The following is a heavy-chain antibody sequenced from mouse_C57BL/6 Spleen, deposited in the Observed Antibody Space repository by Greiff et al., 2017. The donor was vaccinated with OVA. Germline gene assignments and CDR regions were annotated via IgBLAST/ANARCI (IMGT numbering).Heavy chain of an antibody. CDR1: GYTFTSYW. Sequence: QVQLQQPGAELVKPGASVKLSCKASGYTFTSYWMHWVKQRPGQGLEWIGMIHPNSGSTNYNEKFKSKATLTVDKSSSTAYMQLSSLTSEDSAVYYCAKRGRNYNFDYWGQGTTLTVSS. CDR2: IHPNSGST. V-gene: IGHV1-64*01. D-gene: IGHD2-1*01. J-gene: IGHJ2*01. CDR3: AKRGRNYNFDY.